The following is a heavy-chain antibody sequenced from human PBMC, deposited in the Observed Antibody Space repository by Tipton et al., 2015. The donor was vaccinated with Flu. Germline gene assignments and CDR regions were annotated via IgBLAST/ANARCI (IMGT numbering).Heavy chain of an antibody. CDR3: ARRDFSNYVSDPKSWFDS. CDR1: GDSISSDYY. J-gene: IGHJ5*01. CDR2: VSRTGST. Sequence: LRLSCAVSGDSISSDYYWAWIRQFPGKGLEWIGSVSRTGSTNYNPSLSSRVTISADTSKNQFSLKLTSVTATDTAVYYCARRDFSNYVSDPKSWFDSWGQGTLVTVSS. D-gene: IGHD4-11*01. V-gene: IGHV4-38-2*01.